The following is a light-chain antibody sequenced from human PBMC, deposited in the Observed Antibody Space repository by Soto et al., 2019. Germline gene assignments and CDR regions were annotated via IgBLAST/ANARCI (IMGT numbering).Light chain of an antibody. V-gene: IGKV1-39*01. CDR1: QTVRTY. CDR3: QQTYSTPIT. J-gene: IGKJ5*01. Sequence: DIQMTQSPSTLSGSVGDRVTMTCRASQTVRTYLNWYQQKPGKAPILLSYAASSLPSAVPPRFTGAGSETDFTLTISSLQPEAFGTYYCQQTYSTPITSGQRTRLDI. CDR2: AAS.